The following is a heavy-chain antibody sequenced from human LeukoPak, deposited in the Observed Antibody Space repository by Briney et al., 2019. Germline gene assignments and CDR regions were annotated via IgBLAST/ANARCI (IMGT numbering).Heavy chain of an antibody. D-gene: IGHD1/OR15-1a*01. CDR3: ARQTRANWFDP. J-gene: IGHJ5*02. V-gene: IGHV4-39*01. CDR2: IYYSGST. Sequence: PSETLSLTCTVSGGSISSSSYCWGWIRQPPGKGLEWIGSIYYSGSTYYNPSLKSRVTISVDTSKNQFSLKLSSVTAADTAVYYCARQTRANWFDPWGQGTLVTVSS. CDR1: GGSISSSSYC.